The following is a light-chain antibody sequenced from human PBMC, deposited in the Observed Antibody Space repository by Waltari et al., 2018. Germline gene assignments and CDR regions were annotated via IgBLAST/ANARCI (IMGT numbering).Light chain of an antibody. V-gene: IGLV1-51*01. CDR2: DNN. Sequence: SVLTQPPSVSAAPGQKATIPSPGSSPTIGTTSLSWYQQLPGTAPKLLIYDNNKRPSGIPDRFSGSKSGTSATLGITGLQTGDEADYYCGTWDSSLSAVVFGGGTKLTVL. CDR3: GTWDSSLSAVV. J-gene: IGLJ2*01. CDR1: SPTIGTTS.